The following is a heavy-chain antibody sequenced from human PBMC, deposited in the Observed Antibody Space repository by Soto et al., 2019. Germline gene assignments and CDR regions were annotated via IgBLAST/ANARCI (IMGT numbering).Heavy chain of an antibody. V-gene: IGHV4-39*01. CDR3: ARHVRGAVTMNWFDP. Sequence: PSETLSRTCTVSGGSIISSNFYWGWVRQPPGKGLEWIGSVEYGGSTYDNPSLKSRVTLSADTSKNQFSLKLTSVTAADTAIYYCARHVRGAVTMNWFDPWGHGTLVTVSS. D-gene: IGHD3-10*02. J-gene: IGHJ5*02. CDR2: VEYGGST. CDR1: GGSIISSNFY.